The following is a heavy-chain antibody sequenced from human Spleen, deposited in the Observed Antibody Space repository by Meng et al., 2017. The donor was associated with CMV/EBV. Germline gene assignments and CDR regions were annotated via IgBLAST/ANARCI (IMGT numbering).Heavy chain of an antibody. Sequence: GESLKISCAASGFTFNTYAMNWVRQAPGKGLEWVSSISSSATFTHYADSMKGRVSISRDNTKNSLYLPMHNLRAEDTAVYFCARDLRPCGADCSGSAFNIWGQGTVVTVSS. J-gene: IGHJ3*02. CDR2: ISSSATFT. CDR1: GFTFNTYA. D-gene: IGHD2-21*01. V-gene: IGHV3-21*01. CDR3: ARDLRPCGADCSGSAFNI.